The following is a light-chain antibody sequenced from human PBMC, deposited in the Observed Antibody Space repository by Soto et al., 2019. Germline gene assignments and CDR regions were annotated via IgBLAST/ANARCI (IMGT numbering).Light chain of an antibody. CDR3: SSYTTSSTVL. Sequence: QSALTQPASVSGSPGHAITISCTGTSSDVGGYNFVSWYQQHPGKAPKLMIYDVSNRPSGVSNRFSGSKSGNTASLTISGLQAEDEADYYCSSYTTSSTVLFGGGTQLTVL. CDR2: DVS. J-gene: IGLJ2*01. V-gene: IGLV2-14*03. CDR1: SSDVGGYNF.